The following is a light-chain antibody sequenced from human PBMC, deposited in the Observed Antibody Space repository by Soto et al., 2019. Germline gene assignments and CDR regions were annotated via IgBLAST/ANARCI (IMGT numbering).Light chain of an antibody. J-gene: IGLJ2*01. CDR3: CSYTSSSTPVV. CDR1: SSDVGGYNY. V-gene: IGLV2-14*03. Sequence: QSVLTKPASVSGSPGQSITISCTGTSSDVGGYNYVSWYQQHPGKAPKLMIYDVSNRPSGVSNRFSGSKSRNTASLTISGLQAEDEADYYCCSYTSSSTPVVFGGGTKLTVL. CDR2: DVS.